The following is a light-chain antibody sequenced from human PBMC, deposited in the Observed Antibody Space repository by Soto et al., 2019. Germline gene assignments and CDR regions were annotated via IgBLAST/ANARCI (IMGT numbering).Light chain of an antibody. CDR1: SSDVGAYIY. Sequence: QSALTQPRSVSGSPGQSVTFSCTGTSSDVGAYIYVSWYQQHPGKAPKLIIYDVIKRPSGVSSRFSGSKSGNTASLTVSGLQSDDEADYFCCLYTSFFSFFGGGTKLTVL. CDR3: CLYTSFFSF. CDR2: DVI. J-gene: IGLJ2*01. V-gene: IGLV2-11*01.